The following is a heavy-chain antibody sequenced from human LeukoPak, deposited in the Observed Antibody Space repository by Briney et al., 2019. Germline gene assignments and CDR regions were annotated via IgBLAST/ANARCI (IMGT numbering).Heavy chain of an antibody. CDR3: ARGLGYYDFWSGSAPTPHFDY. CDR1: GYTFTSYD. CDR2: MNPNSGNT. D-gene: IGHD3-3*01. Sequence: GASVKVSCKASGYTFTSYDINWVRQATGQGLEWMGWMNPNSGNTGYAQKFQGRVTMTRNTSISTAYMELSSLRSEDTAVYYCARGLGYYDFWSGSAPTPHFDYWGQGTLVTVSS. J-gene: IGHJ4*02. V-gene: IGHV1-8*01.